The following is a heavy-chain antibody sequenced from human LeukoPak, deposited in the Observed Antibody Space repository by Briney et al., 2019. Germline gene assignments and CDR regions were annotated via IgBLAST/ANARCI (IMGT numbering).Heavy chain of an antibody. D-gene: IGHD3-3*01. CDR1: GFSVSDYA. J-gene: IGHJ5*02. V-gene: IGHV3-23*01. CDR2: MSDIGPNT. Sequence: PGGSLRLSCAASGFSVSDYAMTWIRQSPRKGLEWVSSMSDIGPNTYYADSVKGRFTISRDNSKNTLYLQMNSLRAEDTAVYYCAKDPLYNYDFPNWFDPWGQGTLVTVSS. CDR3: AKDPLYNYDFPNWFDP.